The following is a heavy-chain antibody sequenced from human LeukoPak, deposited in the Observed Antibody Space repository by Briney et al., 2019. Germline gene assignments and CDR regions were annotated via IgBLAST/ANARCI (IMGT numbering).Heavy chain of an antibody. D-gene: IGHD3-10*01. V-gene: IGHV3-30*02. CDR1: GLTFSSNG. CDR3: AISRGRWEILDY. CDR2: IRYDESNK. J-gene: IGHJ4*02. Sequence: GGSLRLSCAASGLTFSSNGMHWVRQAPGKGLEWVAFIRYDESNKYYADSVKGRFTIPRDNSKNTVYLQMNSLRAEDTAVYYCAISRGRWEILDYWGQGTLVTVSS.